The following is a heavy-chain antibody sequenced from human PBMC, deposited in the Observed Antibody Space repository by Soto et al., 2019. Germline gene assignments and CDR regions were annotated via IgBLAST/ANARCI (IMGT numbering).Heavy chain of an antibody. CDR1: GGTFNTYA. CDR3: AREVQVHTPAFVY. CDR2: ISPMFGAA. D-gene: IGHD1-26*01. J-gene: IGHJ4*02. Sequence: QVQLVQSGAEMKKPGSSVKVSCQSSGGTFNTYAMNWVRQAPGQGPEWMGDISPMFGAANYAPKFQGRVTIXADESTGTSXXXXXXXXXXXXXXXXCAREVQVHTPAFVYWGQGTLVTVSS. V-gene: IGHV1-69*19.